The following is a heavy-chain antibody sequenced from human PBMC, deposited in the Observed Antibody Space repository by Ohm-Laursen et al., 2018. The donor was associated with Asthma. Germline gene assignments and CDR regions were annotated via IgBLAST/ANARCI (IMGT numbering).Heavy chain of an antibody. CDR1: GDTFNNSA. D-gene: IGHD2-15*01. J-gene: IGHJ4*02. CDR2: INAGNGNT. CDR3: ARGCSGGSCYSWRLIDF. V-gene: IGHV1-3*01. Sequence: GASVKVSCKVSGDTFNNSAISWVRQAPGQRLEWMGWINAGNGNTKYSQKFQGRVTMTRNTSISTAYMELSSLRSEDTAVYYCARGCSGGSCYSWRLIDFWGQGTLVTVSS.